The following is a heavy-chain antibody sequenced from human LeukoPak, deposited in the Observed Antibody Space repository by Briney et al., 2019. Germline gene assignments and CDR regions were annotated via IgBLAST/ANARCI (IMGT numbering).Heavy chain of an antibody. CDR1: GFTFSSYW. V-gene: IGHV3-21*01. CDR3: ARDSSGSCPY. J-gene: IGHJ4*02. Sequence: GGSLRLSCAASGFTFSSYWMHWVRHAPGKGLVWVSSISSSSSYMYYADSVKGRFTISRDNAKNSLYLQMNSLRAEDTAVYYCARDSSGSCPYWGQGTLVTVSS. CDR2: ISSSSSYM. D-gene: IGHD6-13*01.